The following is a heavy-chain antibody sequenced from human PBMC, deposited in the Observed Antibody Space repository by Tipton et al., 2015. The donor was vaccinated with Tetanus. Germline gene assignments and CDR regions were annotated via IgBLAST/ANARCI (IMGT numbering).Heavy chain of an antibody. CDR1: GYIFTNYW. V-gene: IGHV5-51*01. D-gene: IGHD2-15*01. Sequence: MQLVQSGGEVKKPGESLKISCKGSGYIFTNYWIGWVRQKPGKGLEWMGITYPVDSDTSYSPSFQGQVTIPVDKPINTAYLQWSSLKASDTSSFYCARAHCSDGVCNFDFWGQGALVTVAS. J-gene: IGHJ4*02. CDR3: ARAHCSDGVCNFDF. CDR2: TYPVDSDT.